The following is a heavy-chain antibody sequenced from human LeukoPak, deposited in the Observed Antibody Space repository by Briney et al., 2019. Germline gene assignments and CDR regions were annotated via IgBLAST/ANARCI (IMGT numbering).Heavy chain of an antibody. V-gene: IGHV3-48*03. CDR2: ISSSGSTI. CDR1: GFTFSSYE. Sequence: GGSLRLSCAASGFTFSSYEMNWVRQAPGKGLEGVSYISSSGSTIYYADSLKGRFTVSRDNAKNSLYLQMNSLRAEDTAVYYCARVLGYYDSSGYMNWFDPWGQGTLVTVSS. CDR3: ARVLGYYDSSGYMNWFDP. J-gene: IGHJ5*02. D-gene: IGHD3-22*01.